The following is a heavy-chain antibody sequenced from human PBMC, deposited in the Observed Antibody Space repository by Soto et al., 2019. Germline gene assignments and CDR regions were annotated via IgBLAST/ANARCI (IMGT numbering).Heavy chain of an antibody. CDR1: GFPLRSYA. CDR2: ISGSGGST. V-gene: IGHV3-23*01. Sequence: GGSLRLSCAASGFPLRSYAMSWVRQAPGKGLEWVSTISGSGGSTYYTDSVKGRFTISRDNPKNTLYLQMNSLRAEDTAVYYCAKDMLGSYIGALDYWGQGTLVTVSS. J-gene: IGHJ4*02. CDR3: AKDMLGSYIGALDY. D-gene: IGHD3-10*01.